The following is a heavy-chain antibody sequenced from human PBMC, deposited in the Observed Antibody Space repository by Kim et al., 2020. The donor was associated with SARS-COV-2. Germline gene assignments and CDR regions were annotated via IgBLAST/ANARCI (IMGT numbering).Heavy chain of an antibody. CDR2: ISPDGSGK. CDR1: EFTFSDFW. CDR3: TRDIVRSVAF. D-gene: IGHD2-15*01. Sequence: GGSLRLSCAAPEFTFSDFWMAWVRQAPGKALEWVANISPDGSGKSYGESVKGRFIISRDNARSSLYLEMNSLRGDDTAVYYCTRDIVRSVAFWGPGTLVT. V-gene: IGHV3-7*03. J-gene: IGHJ1*01.